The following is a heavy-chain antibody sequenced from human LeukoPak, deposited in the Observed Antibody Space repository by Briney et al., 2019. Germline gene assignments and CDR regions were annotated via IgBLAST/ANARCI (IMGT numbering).Heavy chain of an antibody. CDR1: GFTFTNYT. D-gene: IGHD3-3*01. V-gene: IGHV3-23*01. CDR2: ISSSGSTI. CDR3: AKEDNFWSGYYFDY. Sequence: GGSLRLSCAASGFTFTNYTMNWVRQAPGKGLEWVSCISSSGSTIYYAESVKGRFTISRDNSKNSLYLQMNTLRAEDTAVYYCAKEDNFWSGYYFDYWGKGTLVTVSS. J-gene: IGHJ4*02.